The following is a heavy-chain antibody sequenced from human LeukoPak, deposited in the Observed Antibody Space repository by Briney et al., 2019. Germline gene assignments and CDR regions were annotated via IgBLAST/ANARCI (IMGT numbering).Heavy chain of an antibody. CDR3: ARDEGQQLGLNWFDP. Sequence: PSETLSLTCTVSGGSISSYYWSWIRQPAGKGLEWNGRIYTSGSTNYNPSLKSRVTMSVDTSKNQFSLKLSSVTAADTAVYYGARDEGQQLGLNWFDPWGQGTLVTVSS. CDR2: IYTSGST. D-gene: IGHD6-13*01. V-gene: IGHV4-4*07. CDR1: GGSISSYY. J-gene: IGHJ5*02.